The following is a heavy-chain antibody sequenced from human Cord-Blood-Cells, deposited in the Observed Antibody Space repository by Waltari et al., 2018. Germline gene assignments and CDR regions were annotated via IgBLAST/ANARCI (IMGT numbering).Heavy chain of an antibody. V-gene: IGHV3-30*04. CDR2: ISYDGRNK. CDR3: ARGEAVAGTSFDY. CDR1: GFTFSSYA. J-gene: IGHJ4*02. D-gene: IGHD6-19*01. Sequence: QVQLVESGGGVVQPGRSLRLSCAASGFTFSSYAMHWVRQAPGKGLEWVAVISYDGRNKYYADSVKGRFTISRDKSKNTLYLQMNSLRAEDTAVYYCARGEAVAGTSFDYWGQGTLVTVSS.